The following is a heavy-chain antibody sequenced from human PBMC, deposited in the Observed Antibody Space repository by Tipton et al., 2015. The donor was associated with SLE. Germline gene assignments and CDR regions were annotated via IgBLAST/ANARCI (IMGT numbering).Heavy chain of an antibody. CDR3: ARGERYYYDSSGHFGVFDY. J-gene: IGHJ4*02. CDR2: INHSGST. D-gene: IGHD3-22*01. V-gene: IGHV4-34*01. Sequence: TLSLTCAVYGGSFSGYYWSWIRQPPGKGLEWIGEINHSGSTNYNPSLKSRVTISLDTSKNQFSLKLSSVTAADTAVYYCARGERYYYDSSGHFGVFDYWGQGTLVTVSS. CDR1: GGSFSGYY.